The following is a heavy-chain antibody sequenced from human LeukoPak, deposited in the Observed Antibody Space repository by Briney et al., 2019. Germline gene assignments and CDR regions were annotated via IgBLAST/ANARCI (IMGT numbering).Heavy chain of an antibody. D-gene: IGHD1-1*01. V-gene: IGHV5-51*01. CDR1: GYSFTSYW. CDR2: IYPGDSDT. Sequence: GESLKISCKGSGYSFTSYWIGWVRQMPGKGLEWMGIIYPGDSDTRYSPSFQGQVTISADKSISTAYLQWSSLRAEDTAVYYCANPRPPVQLERSETTENDYWGQGTLVTVSS. CDR3: ANPRPPVQLERSETTENDY. J-gene: IGHJ4*02.